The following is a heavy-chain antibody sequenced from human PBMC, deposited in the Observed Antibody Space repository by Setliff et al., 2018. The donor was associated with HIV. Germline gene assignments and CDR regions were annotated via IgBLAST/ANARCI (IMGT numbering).Heavy chain of an antibody. CDR3: ARHRIDISLLVVQDPGPFDL. V-gene: IGHV5-51*01. Sequence: GESLKISCTGSGYSFSNHWIGWVRQMPGRGLEWVAIIYPQDSDTRYSPSFEGHVTISADASRYTAYLQWRALRASDTAIYYCARHRIDISLLVVQDPGPFDLWGRGTMDTVSS. D-gene: IGHD3-3*02. CDR2: IYPQDSDT. CDR1: GYSFSNHW. J-gene: IGHJ3*01.